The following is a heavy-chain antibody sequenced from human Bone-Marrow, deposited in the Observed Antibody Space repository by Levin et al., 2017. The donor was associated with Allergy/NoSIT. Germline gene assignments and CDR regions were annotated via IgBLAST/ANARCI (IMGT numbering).Heavy chain of an antibody. Sequence: PGGSLRLSCAASGFTFSSYAMSWVRQAPGKGLEWVSAISGSGGSTYYADSVKGRFTISRDNSKNTLYLQMNSLRAEDTAVYYCAKDSAVTYYDFWSGPRGFDYWGQGTLVTVSS. CDR3: AKDSAVTYYDFWSGPRGFDY. D-gene: IGHD3-3*01. CDR1: GFTFSSYA. CDR2: ISGSGGST. J-gene: IGHJ4*02. V-gene: IGHV3-23*01.